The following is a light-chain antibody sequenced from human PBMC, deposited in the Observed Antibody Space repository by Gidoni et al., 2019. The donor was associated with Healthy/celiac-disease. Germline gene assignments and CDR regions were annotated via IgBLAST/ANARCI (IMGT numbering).Light chain of an antibody. V-gene: IGKV1-5*03. CDR1: QSIGFW. J-gene: IGKJ1*01. Sequence: DIQLTQSPSTLSASAGDRVTITCRARQSIGFWLAWYRQKPGEAPSLLISQASILQSGVPSRFSGSGSRTEFTLTINNLQPDDFATYFCQQYNDHPWAFGQGTKVEIK. CDR2: QAS. CDR3: QQYNDHPWA.